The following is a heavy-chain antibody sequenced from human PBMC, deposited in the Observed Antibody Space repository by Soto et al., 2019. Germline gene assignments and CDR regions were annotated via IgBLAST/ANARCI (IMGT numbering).Heavy chain of an antibody. CDR1: GFTFSSYG. Sequence: GGSLRLSCAASGFTFSSYGMHWVRQAPGKGLEWVAIIWYDGSNQYYADSVKGRFTISRDNSKNTLYLQMNSLRAEDTAVYYCSRGGLQGVYYRMDVWGQGTTVTVSS. J-gene: IGHJ6*02. CDR3: SRGGLQGVYYRMDV. D-gene: IGHD4-4*01. CDR2: IWYDGSNQ. V-gene: IGHV3-33*01.